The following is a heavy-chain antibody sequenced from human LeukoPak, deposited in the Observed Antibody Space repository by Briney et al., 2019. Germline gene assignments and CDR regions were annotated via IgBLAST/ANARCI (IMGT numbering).Heavy chain of an antibody. CDR1: GGSFSGYY. Sequence: SETLSLTCGVYGGSFSGYYWSWIRQPPGKGLEWIGEINHSGSSNYNPSLKSRVTISVDTSKNQFSLKLTSLTAADAAVYYCARRPNWGSGHGFDPWGQGTLVTVSS. V-gene: IGHV4-34*01. CDR3: ARRPNWGSGHGFDP. D-gene: IGHD6-25*01. J-gene: IGHJ5*02. CDR2: INHSGSS.